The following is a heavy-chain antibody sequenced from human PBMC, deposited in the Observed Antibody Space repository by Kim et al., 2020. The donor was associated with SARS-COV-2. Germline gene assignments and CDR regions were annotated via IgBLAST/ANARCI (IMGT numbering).Heavy chain of an antibody. J-gene: IGHJ4*02. CDR2: ISYDGSNK. CDR3: AKVTRGYSYGRLPFDY. D-gene: IGHD5-18*01. V-gene: IGHV3-30*18. CDR1: GFTFSSYG. Sequence: GGSLRLSCAASGFTFSSYGMHWVRQAPGKGLEWVAVISYDGSNKYYADSVKGRFTISRDNSKNTLYLQMNSLRAEDTAVYYCAKVTRGYSYGRLPFDYWGQGTLVTVSS.